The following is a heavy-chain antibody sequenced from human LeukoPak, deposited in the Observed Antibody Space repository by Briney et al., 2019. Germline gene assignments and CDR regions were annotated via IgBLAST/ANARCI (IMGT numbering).Heavy chain of an antibody. J-gene: IGHJ5*02. V-gene: IGHV5-10-1*01. Sequence: GESLRISCKGSGYSFTSYWTSWVGKMPGKGRKWMGGFNPSAPNTNYGPSFQGHVTISADKSISTAYLQWSSLKASDTAMYYCARHGSYYYGSGSKKYNWFDPWGQGTLVTVSS. D-gene: IGHD3-10*01. CDR2: FNPSAPNT. CDR3: ARHGSYYYGSGSKKYNWFDP. CDR1: GYSFTSYW.